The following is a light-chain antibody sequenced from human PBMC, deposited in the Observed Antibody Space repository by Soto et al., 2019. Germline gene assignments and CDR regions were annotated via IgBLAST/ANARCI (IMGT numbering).Light chain of an antibody. J-gene: IGKJ1*01. V-gene: IGKV1-5*03. CDR1: QSISSW. CDR2: KAS. CDR3: QQYSSYSAWT. Sequence: IQLTQSPSSLSASVGDRVTITCRASQSISSWLAWYQQKPGKAPKLLIYKASSLESGVPSRFSGSGSGTEFTLTISSLQPDDFATYYCQQYSSYSAWTFGEGTKVDIK.